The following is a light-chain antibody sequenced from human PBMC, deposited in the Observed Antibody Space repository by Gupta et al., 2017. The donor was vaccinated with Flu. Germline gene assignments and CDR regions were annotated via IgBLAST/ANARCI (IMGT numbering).Light chain of an antibody. CDR3: QQSCSAPL. J-gene: IGKJ3*01. V-gene: IGKV1-39*01. CDR2: ASS. CDR1: LSISSY. Sequence: RASLSISSYLNWYQQHPGKAPHLLFYASSSLQSVVPSSFSGSASGTAFTLTISSLQPEDFATYYYQQSCSAPLFGPGTKVDIK.